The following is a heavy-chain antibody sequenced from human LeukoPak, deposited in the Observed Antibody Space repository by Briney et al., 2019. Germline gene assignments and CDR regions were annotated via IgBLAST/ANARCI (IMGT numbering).Heavy chain of an antibody. CDR1: GFTFGAYA. D-gene: IGHD6-13*01. J-gene: IGHJ4*02. V-gene: IGHV3-33*06. CDR2: IWSDGSAK. CDR3: AKPLSLTAGWHCDS. Sequence: GGSLRLSCAASGFTFGAYAMHWVRRAPGKGLGWVAVIWSDGSAKYYADSVKGRFIISRDNSKNTLYLQMNSLRAEDTAIYYCAKPLSLTAGWHCDSWGQGTLVTVSS.